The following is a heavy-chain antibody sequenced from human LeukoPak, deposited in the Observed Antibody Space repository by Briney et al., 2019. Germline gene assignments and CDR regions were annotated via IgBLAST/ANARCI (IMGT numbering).Heavy chain of an antibody. Sequence: GASVKVSCTASGYTFTGYYMHWVRQAPGQGLEWMGWINPNSGGTNYAQKFQGRVTMTRDTSISTAYMELSRLRSDDTAVYYCARMMPGAPYNWFDPWGQGTLVTVSS. D-gene: IGHD2-2*01. CDR1: GYTFTGYY. CDR3: ARMMPGAPYNWFDP. CDR2: INPNSGGT. J-gene: IGHJ5*02. V-gene: IGHV1-2*02.